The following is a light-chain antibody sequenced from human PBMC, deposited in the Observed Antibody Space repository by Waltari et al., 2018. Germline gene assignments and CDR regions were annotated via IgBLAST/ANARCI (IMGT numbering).Light chain of an antibody. V-gene: IGKV1-39*01. CDR3: QQSYSAPFT. J-gene: IGKJ4*01. CDR2: AAC. Sequence: DIQMAQSPSSLSASVGERVTITCRASQSISSYLNWYQQKPGKAPKLLIYAACSLKSGVPSRFSGSGSGTDFTLTISSLQREDFATYYCQQSYSAPFTFGGGTKVEI. CDR1: QSISSY.